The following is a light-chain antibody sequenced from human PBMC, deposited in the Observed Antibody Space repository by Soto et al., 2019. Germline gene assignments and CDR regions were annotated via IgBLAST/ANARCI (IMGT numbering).Light chain of an antibody. CDR2: DAA. V-gene: IGKV3-15*01. J-gene: IGKJ1*01. CDR1: QSISNT. CDR3: QQYYTRPHT. Sequence: VMTQSPATLSVSPGEGATLSCRASQSISNTLAWYQLRPGQSPRLLIYDAATTATGIPARFSGSGSGTEFTLTISSLQSEDFAVYYCQQYYTRPHTFGQGTKVEI.